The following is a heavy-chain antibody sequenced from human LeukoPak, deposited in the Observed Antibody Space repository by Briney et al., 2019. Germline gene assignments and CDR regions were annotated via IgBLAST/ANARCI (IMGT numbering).Heavy chain of an antibody. D-gene: IGHD3-10*01. CDR2: FDPEDGET. CDR1: GYTLTELS. V-gene: IGHV1-24*01. Sequence: ASVKVSCKVSGYTLTELSMHWVRQAPGKGLEWMGGFDPEDGETIYAQKFQGRVTMTEDTSTDTAYMELRSLRSDDTAVYYCARDEKVNYYGSGSYRRWFDPWGQGTLVTVSS. J-gene: IGHJ5*02. CDR3: ARDEKVNYYGSGSYRRWFDP.